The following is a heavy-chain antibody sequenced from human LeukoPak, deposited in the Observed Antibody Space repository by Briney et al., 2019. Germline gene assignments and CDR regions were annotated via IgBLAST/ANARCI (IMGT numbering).Heavy chain of an antibody. D-gene: IGHD6-13*01. CDR1: GGTFSSYA. Sequence: ASVKVSCKASGGTFSSYAISWVRQAPGQALEWMGGIIPIFGTANYAQKFQGSVTITADESTSTAYMELSSLRSEDTAVYYCARGSSGWYGFRYYYGRDVGAKGPRVTVPS. V-gene: IGHV1-69*13. CDR2: IIPIFGTA. J-gene: IGHJ6*04. CDR3: ARGSSGWYGFRYYYGRDV.